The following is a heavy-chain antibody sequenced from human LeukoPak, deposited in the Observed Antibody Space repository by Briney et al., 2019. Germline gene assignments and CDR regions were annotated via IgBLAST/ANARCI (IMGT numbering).Heavy chain of an antibody. J-gene: IGHJ4*02. V-gene: IGHV4-34*01. Sequence: SETLSLTCAVYGGSFSGYYWSWIRQPPGKGLEWIGEINHSGSTNYNPSLKSRVTISVDTSKNQFSLKLSSVTAADTAVYYCASRRGYDSSGYYLGYWGQGTLVTVSS. D-gene: IGHD3-22*01. CDR1: GGSFSGYY. CDR2: INHSGST. CDR3: ASRRGYDSSGYYLGY.